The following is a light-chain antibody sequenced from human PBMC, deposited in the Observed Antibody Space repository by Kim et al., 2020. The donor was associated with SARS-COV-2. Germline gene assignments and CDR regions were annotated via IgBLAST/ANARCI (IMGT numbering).Light chain of an antibody. CDR2: GAS. J-gene: IGKJ1*01. Sequence: SPGERAALSCRASQSVTSNYLAWYQQKPGQAPRLLIYGASNRATGIPDRFSGSGSGTDFTLTISRLEPEDFAAYYCQQYGSSPETFGQGTKVEIK. CDR3: QQYGSSPET. V-gene: IGKV3-20*01. CDR1: QSVTSNY.